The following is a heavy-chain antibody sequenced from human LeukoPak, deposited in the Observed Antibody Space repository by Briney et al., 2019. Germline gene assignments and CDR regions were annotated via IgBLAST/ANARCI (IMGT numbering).Heavy chain of an antibody. J-gene: IGHJ5*02. CDR2: ISAYNGNT. CDR3: AREGAVYYDSSGPWFDP. V-gene: IGHV1-18*01. CDR1: GYTFTSYG. D-gene: IGHD3-22*01. Sequence: EASVKVSCKASGYTFTSYGICWVRQAPGQGLEWMGWISAYNGNTNYAQKLQGRVTMTTDTSTSTAYMELRSLRSDDTAVYYCAREGAVYYDSSGPWFDPWGQGTVVTVSS.